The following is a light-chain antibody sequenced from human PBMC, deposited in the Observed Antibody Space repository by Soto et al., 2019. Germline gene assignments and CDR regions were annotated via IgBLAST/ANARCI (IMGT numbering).Light chain of an antibody. J-gene: IGLJ2*01. CDR2: EVN. CDR1: SSDVGGYNY. V-gene: IGLV2-14*01. Sequence: QSALTQPASVSGSPGQSITISCTGTSSDVGGYNYVSWYQQHPGKAPKLMIYEVNNRPAGDSNRFSGSKSGNTASLTISGLQAEDEADYYCTSYTSTRTQVIFGGGTKLTVL. CDR3: TSYTSTRTQVI.